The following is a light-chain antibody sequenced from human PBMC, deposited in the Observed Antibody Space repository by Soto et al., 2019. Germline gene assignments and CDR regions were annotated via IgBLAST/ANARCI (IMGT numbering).Light chain of an antibody. CDR1: SSDVGGYNY. CDR3: SSSTSSTTVV. J-gene: IGLJ2*01. Sequence: QSVLTQPASVSGSPGQSIAISCTGTSSDVGGYNYVSWYQQCPGKAPKLMIYDVSSRPSGVSNRFSGSKSGNTASLTISGLQAEDEADYYCSSSTSSTTVVFGGGTKVTAL. CDR2: DVS. V-gene: IGLV2-14*01.